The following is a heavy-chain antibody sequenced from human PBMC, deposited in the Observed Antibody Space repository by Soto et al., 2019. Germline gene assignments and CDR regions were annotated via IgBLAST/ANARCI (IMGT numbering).Heavy chain of an antibody. V-gene: IGHV3-23*04. D-gene: IGHD7-27*01. CDR1: GFTFSNYA. Sequence: EVQLVESGGGLVQPGGSLRLSCAGSGFTFSNYAMTWVRQAPGKGLEWVSAITGSGASTYYADSVKGRGTISRDNSKDTVYLQMNSLRAEDTALYYCVKELTGEGGSLEYWGQGTLVTVSS. J-gene: IGHJ4*02. CDR3: VKELTGEGGSLEY. CDR2: ITGSGAST.